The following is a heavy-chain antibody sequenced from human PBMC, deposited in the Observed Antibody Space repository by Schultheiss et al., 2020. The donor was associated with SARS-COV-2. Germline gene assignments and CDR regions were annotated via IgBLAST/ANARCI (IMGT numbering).Heavy chain of an antibody. CDR2: ISSSGSTI. V-gene: IGHV3-11*04. CDR3: AREMVGATAGGMDV. J-gene: IGHJ6*02. Sequence: LSLTCAVYGGSFSNYYWSWIRQPPGKGLEWVLYISSSGSTIYYADSVKGRFTISRDNAKNSLYLQMNSLRAEDTAVYYCAREMVGATAGGMDVWGQGTTVTVSS. CDR1: GGSFSNYY. D-gene: IGHD1-26*01.